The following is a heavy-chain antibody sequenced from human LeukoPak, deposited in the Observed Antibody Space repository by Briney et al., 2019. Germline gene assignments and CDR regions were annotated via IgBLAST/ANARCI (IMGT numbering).Heavy chain of an antibody. CDR1: GGSISTYF. CDR3: ARDRVDSSGYYYYYGIDV. D-gene: IGHD3-22*01. CDR2: IYTSGST. J-gene: IGHJ6*02. V-gene: IGHV4-4*07. Sequence: SETLSLTCTVSGGSISTYFWSWIRQPAGKGLEWIGRIYTSGSTTYNPSLKSRVTVSVDTSKNQFSLELTSVTAADTAVYYCARDRVDSSGYYYYYGIDVWGQGTTVTVSS.